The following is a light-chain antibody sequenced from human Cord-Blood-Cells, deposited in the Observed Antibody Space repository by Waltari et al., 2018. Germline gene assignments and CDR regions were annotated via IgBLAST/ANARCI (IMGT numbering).Light chain of an antibody. CDR1: SSDVGGYNY. CDR3: SSQAGSNNVV. Sequence: QSALTQPPSASGSAGQSVTISCTGTSSDVGGYNYVSWYQQHPGKAPKLMIYEVSKRPSGVPDRFSGSKSCNPASLPVSGRQAEDEGDYYCSSQAGSNNVVFGGGTKLTVL. V-gene: IGLV2-8*01. CDR2: EVS. J-gene: IGLJ2*01.